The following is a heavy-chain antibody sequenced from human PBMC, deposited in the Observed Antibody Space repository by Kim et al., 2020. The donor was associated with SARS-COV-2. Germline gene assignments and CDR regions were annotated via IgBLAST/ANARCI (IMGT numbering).Heavy chain of an antibody. Sequence: GGSLRLSCAASGFTFSSYSMHWVRQAPGKGLEWVSSITSSSSYIYYADSVKGRFTISRDNAKNSLYLQMNSLRAEDTAVYYCARARDFWSGYPLDYWGQGTLVTVSS. D-gene: IGHD3-3*01. CDR3: ARARDFWSGYPLDY. CDR1: GFTFSSYS. J-gene: IGHJ4*02. V-gene: IGHV3-21*01. CDR2: ITSSSSYI.